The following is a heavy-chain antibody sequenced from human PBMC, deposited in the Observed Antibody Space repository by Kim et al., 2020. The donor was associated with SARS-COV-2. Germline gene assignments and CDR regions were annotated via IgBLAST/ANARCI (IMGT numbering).Heavy chain of an antibody. CDR1: GGTFSSYA. J-gene: IGHJ4*02. CDR3: ARVVNNYYDSSGYQD. D-gene: IGHD3-22*01. Sequence: SVKVSCKASGGTFSSYAISWVRQAPGQGLEWMGGIIPIFGTANYAQKFQGRVTITADESTSTAYMELSSLRSEDTAVYYCARVVNNYYDSSGYQDWGQGTLVTVSS. CDR2: IIPIFGTA. V-gene: IGHV1-69*13.